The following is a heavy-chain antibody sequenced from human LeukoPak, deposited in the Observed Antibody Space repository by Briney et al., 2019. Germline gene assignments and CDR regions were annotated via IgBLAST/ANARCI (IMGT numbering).Heavy chain of an antibody. CDR2: INSDGRST. CDR1: GFTFSSYE. J-gene: IGHJ4*02. V-gene: IGHV3-74*01. D-gene: IGHD6-19*01. Sequence: GGSLRLSRAASGFTFSSYEMNWVRQAPGKGLVWVSRINSDGRSTSYADSVKGRFTISRDNAKNTLYLQMSGLRAEDTAVYYCASGRAGDFDFWGQGTLVTVSS. CDR3: ASGRAGDFDF.